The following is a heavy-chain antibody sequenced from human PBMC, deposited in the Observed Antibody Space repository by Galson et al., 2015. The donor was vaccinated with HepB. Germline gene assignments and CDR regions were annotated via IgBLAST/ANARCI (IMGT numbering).Heavy chain of an antibody. Sequence: SLRLSCAASGFTFSDHYMDWVRQAPGKGLEWVGRIRNKANDYTTHYAASVKGRFSISRDDSKNSLYLQMNGLKTEDTALYYCAKDSPVGLDFWGLGTLVTVSS. V-gene: IGHV3-72*01. D-gene: IGHD1-14*01. CDR1: GFTFSDHY. CDR3: AKDSPVGLDF. J-gene: IGHJ4*02. CDR2: IRNKANDYTT.